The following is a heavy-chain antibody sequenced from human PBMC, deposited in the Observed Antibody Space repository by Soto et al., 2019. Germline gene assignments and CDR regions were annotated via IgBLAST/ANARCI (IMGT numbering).Heavy chain of an antibody. J-gene: IGHJ4*02. CDR3: ARRDYGGNSGVDY. CDR2: IYYSGST. Sequence: SETLSLTCTVSGGSISSNSYYWGWIRQPPGKGLEWIGRIYYSGSTYYNPSLKNQVTISVDTSKNQFSLKLSSVTAADTAVYYCARRDYGGNSGVDYWGQGTLVTVSS. V-gene: IGHV4-39*01. CDR1: GGSISSNSYY. D-gene: IGHD4-17*01.